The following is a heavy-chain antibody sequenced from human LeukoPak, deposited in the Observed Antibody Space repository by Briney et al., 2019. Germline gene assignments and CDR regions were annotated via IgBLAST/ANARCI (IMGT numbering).Heavy chain of an antibody. CDR1: GFTFSSYA. V-gene: IGHV3-23*01. CDR3: ANLPYGDLPEGDAFDI. CDR2: ISGSGGST. J-gene: IGHJ3*02. D-gene: IGHD4-17*01. Sequence: GGSLRLSCAASGFTFSSYAMSWVRQAPGKGLERVSAISGSGGSTYYADSVKGRFTISRDNSKNTLYLQMNSLRAEDTAVYYCANLPYGDLPEGDAFDIWGQGTMVTVSS.